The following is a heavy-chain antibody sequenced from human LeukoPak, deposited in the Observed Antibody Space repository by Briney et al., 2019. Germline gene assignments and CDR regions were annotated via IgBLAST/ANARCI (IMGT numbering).Heavy chain of an antibody. V-gene: IGHV4-4*07. J-gene: IGHJ5*02. CDR3: ARDPQIGVRGEHRYNCFDP. D-gene: IGHD3-10*01. Sequence: PSETLSLTCAVHGGSFSGYYWSWIRQPAGKGLEWIGRIYTSGSTNYNPSLKSRVTMSVDTSKNPFSLKLSSVTAADTAVYYCARDPQIGVRGEHRYNCFDPWGQGTLVTVSS. CDR2: IYTSGST. CDR1: GGSFSGYY.